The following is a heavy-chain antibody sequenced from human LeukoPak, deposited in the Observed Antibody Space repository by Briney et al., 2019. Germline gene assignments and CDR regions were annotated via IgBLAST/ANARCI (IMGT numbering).Heavy chain of an antibody. CDR3: ARDQVEGSGTYNYYYYMDV. D-gene: IGHD3-10*01. Sequence: GASVKVSCKASGYTFTSYGISWVRQAPGQGLEWMGWISAYNGNTNYAQKLQGRVTMTTDTSTSTAYMELRSLRSDDTAVYYCARDQVEGSGTYNYYYYMDVWGKGTRSPSP. J-gene: IGHJ6*03. CDR1: GYTFTSYG. CDR2: ISAYNGNT. V-gene: IGHV1-18*01.